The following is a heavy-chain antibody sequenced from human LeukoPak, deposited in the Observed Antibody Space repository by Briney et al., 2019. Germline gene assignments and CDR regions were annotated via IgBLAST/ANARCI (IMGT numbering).Heavy chain of an antibody. V-gene: IGHV3-23*01. CDR2: INSAGST. CDR1: GFTFSSYA. Sequence: PGGSLRLSCAASGFTFSSYAMSWVRLAPGKGLEWVSAINSAGSTYYGDSVRGRYTISRDNSKNVLHLQMNSLRAEDTALYYCAKDQNTVATAPFDYWGLGTLVTVSS. CDR3: AKDQNTVATAPFDY. J-gene: IGHJ4*02. D-gene: IGHD4-17*01.